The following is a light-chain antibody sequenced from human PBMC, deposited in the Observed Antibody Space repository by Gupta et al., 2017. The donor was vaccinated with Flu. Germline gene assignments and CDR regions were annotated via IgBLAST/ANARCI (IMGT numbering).Light chain of an antibody. CDR1: NSNIGHNY. J-gene: IGLJ3*02. V-gene: IGLV1-51*02. CDR3: ATWDTSLSDVV. Sequence: QSVLTHPLSMSATRAQKVTISCSGSNSNIGHNYVSWYQQIPGTAPRLLIFEYNKRPSGIPDRFSGSKSGTSATLGIAGLQSGDEADYYCATWDTSLSDVVFGGGTKLTVL. CDR2: EYN.